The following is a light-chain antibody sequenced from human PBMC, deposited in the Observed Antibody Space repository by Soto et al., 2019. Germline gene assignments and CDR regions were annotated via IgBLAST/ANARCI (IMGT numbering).Light chain of an antibody. Sequence: QSVLAQPPSVSGAPGQRVTISCTGSSSNIGAGYDVHWYQQLPGAAPKLLMYGNNNRPSGVPDRFSGSRSVTSASLAITGLQAEDEADYYCQSYDNSLSGLVIFGGGTQLTVL. CDR2: GNN. V-gene: IGLV1-40*01. CDR3: QSYDNSLSGLVI. CDR1: SSNIGAGYD. J-gene: IGLJ2*01.